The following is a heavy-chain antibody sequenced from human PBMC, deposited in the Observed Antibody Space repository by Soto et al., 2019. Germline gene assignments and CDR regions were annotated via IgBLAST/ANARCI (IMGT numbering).Heavy chain of an antibody. CDR2: INSDGSNT. CDR1: GFTFSSYW. Sequence: GGSLRLSCAASGFTFSSYWMHWVRQAPGKGLVWVSRINSDGSNTGYADSVKGRLTISRDNYKNTLYLQMNSLRAEDTAVYYCAKENGYSSSWFEFDYWGQGTLVTVSS. J-gene: IGHJ4*02. CDR3: AKENGYSSSWFEFDY. D-gene: IGHD6-13*01. V-gene: IGHV3-74*01.